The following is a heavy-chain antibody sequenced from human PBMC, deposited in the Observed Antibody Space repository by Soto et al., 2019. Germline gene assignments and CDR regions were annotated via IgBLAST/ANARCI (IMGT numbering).Heavy chain of an antibody. Sequence: PGESLKISCKGSGYSFTSYWIGWVRQMPGTGLEWMGIIHPGDSDTRYSPSFQGQVTISADKSISTAYLQWSSLKASDTAMYYCARHLGDSNPNPDYWGQGTLVTVSS. CDR2: IHPGDSDT. D-gene: IGHD4-17*01. CDR1: GYSFTSYW. J-gene: IGHJ4*02. V-gene: IGHV5-51*01. CDR3: ARHLGDSNPNPDY.